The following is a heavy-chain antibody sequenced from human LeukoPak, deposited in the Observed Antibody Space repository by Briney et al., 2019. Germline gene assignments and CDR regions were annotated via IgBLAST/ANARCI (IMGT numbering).Heavy chain of an antibody. J-gene: IGHJ4*02. CDR1: GGSFSGCY. V-gene: IGHV4-34*01. CDR2: INHSGST. CDR3: ASEPAHCSSTSCYADS. Sequence: SETLSLTCAVYGGSFSGCYWSWIRQPPGKGLEWIGEINHSGSTNYNPSLKSRVTISVDTSKNQFSLKLSSVTAADTAVYYCASEPAHCSSTSCYADSWGQGTLVTVSS. D-gene: IGHD2-2*01.